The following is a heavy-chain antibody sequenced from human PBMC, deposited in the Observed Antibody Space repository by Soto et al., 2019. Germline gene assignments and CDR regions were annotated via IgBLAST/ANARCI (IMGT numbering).Heavy chain of an antibody. CDR1: GGSFSGYD. Sequence: SETLSLTCAVYGGSFSGYDWSWIRQPPGQWLKWIGEINHSGSTNYNPSLKSRVTISVDTSKNQFSLKLSSVSAADTAVFYCAIGRLCSSTSCYGVDYWGQGTLVTVSS. J-gene: IGHJ4*02. V-gene: IGHV4-34*01. CDR3: AIGRLCSSTSCYGVDY. D-gene: IGHD2-2*01. CDR2: INHSGST.